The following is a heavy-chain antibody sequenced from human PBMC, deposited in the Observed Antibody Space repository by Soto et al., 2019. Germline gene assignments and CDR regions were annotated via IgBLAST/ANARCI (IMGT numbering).Heavy chain of an antibody. D-gene: IGHD3-22*01. Sequence: SETLSLTCTVSGGSISPYYWSWIRQPPGKGLEWIGYITYSGSTKYNPSLKSRVTISVDTSKNQFSLKLSSVTAADTAVYYCARNYYDSSGYHRVFDYRGQGSPVIVSS. V-gene: IGHV4-59*12. CDR3: ARNYYDSSGYHRVFDY. CDR1: GGSISPYY. CDR2: ITYSGST. J-gene: IGHJ4*02.